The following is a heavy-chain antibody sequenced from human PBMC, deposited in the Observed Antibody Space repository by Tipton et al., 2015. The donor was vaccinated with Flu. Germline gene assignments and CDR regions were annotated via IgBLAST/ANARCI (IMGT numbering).Heavy chain of an antibody. Sequence: TLSLTCAVSGDSINSDNFWSWVRQPPGKGLEWIGEIYHTGTTNYNPSLKSRVTISVDSSRNQFSLKLPFVTAGDTAVYYCVRGGDGTGSSNSIIGPFDYRGQGNLGTVSS. CDR3: VRGGDGTGSSNSIIGPFDY. J-gene: IGHJ4*02. CDR2: IYHTGTT. V-gene: IGHV4-4*02. CDR1: GDSINSDNF. D-gene: IGHD3-10*01.